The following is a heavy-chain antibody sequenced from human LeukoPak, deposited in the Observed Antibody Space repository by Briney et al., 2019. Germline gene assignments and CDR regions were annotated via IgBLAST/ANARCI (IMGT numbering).Heavy chain of an antibody. CDR3: ASGEYYYGSGSASYFDY. Sequence: SVKVSCKASGGTFSSYAISWVRQAPGQGLEWMGGIIPIFGTANYAQKFQGRVTITADKSTSTAYMELSSLRSEDTAVYYCASGEYYYGSGSASYFDYWGQGTLVTVSS. CDR1: GGTFSSYA. J-gene: IGHJ4*02. CDR2: IIPIFGTA. D-gene: IGHD3-10*01. V-gene: IGHV1-69*06.